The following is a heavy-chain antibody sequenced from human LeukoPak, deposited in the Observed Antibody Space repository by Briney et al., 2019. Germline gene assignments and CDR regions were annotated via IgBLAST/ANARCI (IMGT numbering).Heavy chain of an antibody. Sequence: GGSLRLSCAASGFTFSSYWMHWVRQAPGKGLVWVSRINSDGSSTSYADSVKGRFTISRDNSKNTLYLQMNSLRAEDTAVYYCASGSGSYLQFDYWGQGTLVTVSS. V-gene: IGHV3-74*01. J-gene: IGHJ4*02. CDR1: GFTFSSYW. CDR3: ASGSGSYLQFDY. CDR2: INSDGSST. D-gene: IGHD3-10*01.